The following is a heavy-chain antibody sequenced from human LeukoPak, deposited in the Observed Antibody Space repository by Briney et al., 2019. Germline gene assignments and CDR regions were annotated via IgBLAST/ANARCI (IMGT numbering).Heavy chain of an antibody. CDR3: AKDIGVEMATTLDY. V-gene: IGHV3-30-3*01. Sequence: GGSLRLSCAASGFTFSSYAMHWVRQAPGKGLEWVAVISYDGSNKYYADSVKGRFTISRDNAKNSLYLQMNSLRAEDTALYYCAKDIGVEMATTLDYWGQGTLVTVSS. J-gene: IGHJ4*02. CDR2: ISYDGSNK. CDR1: GFTFSSYA. D-gene: IGHD5-24*01.